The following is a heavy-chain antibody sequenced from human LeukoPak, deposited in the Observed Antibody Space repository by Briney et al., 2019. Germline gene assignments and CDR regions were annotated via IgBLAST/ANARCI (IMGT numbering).Heavy chain of an antibody. J-gene: IGHJ4*02. CDR2: INGSGVIT. D-gene: IGHD3-16*01. Sequence: GGSLRLSCAASGITLSSYAISWVRQAPGKGLEWVSAINGSGVITYYTDSVKGRFTISRDNSKNTVYLQMNSLRAEDTAIYYCAKDSSQGGDYFDYWGQETLVTVSS. V-gene: IGHV3-23*01. CDR1: GITLSSYA. CDR3: AKDSSQGGDYFDY.